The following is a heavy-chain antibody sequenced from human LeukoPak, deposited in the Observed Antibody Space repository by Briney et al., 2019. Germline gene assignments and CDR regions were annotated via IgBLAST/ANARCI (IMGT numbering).Heavy chain of an antibody. CDR3: ARVFSFGDYIWGSYRYYFDY. Sequence: ASVKVSCKASGYTFTSFGTSWVRQAPGQGLEWMGWISTYNANTNYAQKLQGRVTMTTDTSTSTAYMELRSLRSDDTAVYFCARVFSFGDYIWGSYRYYFDYWGQGTLVTVSS. CDR1: GYTFTSFG. J-gene: IGHJ4*02. V-gene: IGHV1-18*01. CDR2: ISTYNANT. D-gene: IGHD3-16*02.